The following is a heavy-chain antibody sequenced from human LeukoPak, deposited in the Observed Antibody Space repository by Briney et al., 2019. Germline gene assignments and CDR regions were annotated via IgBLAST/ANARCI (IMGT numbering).Heavy chain of an antibody. D-gene: IGHD4-23*01. J-gene: IGHJ4*02. Sequence: SVKCSCNASGYTFTADYMPWVRQAPGQGREWMGWINPNSGGTNYAQKFQGRVTLTRYTSISTAYMELSRLRSDDTAVYYCARDATVVSPVYYFNYWGEGTLVTVSS. CDR2: INPNSGGT. V-gene: IGHV1-2*02. CDR1: GYTFTADY. CDR3: ARDATVVSPVYYFNY.